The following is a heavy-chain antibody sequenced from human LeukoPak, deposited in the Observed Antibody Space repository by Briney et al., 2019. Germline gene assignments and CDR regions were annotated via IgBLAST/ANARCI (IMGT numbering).Heavy chain of an antibody. J-gene: IGHJ6*02. D-gene: IGHD5-18*01. CDR1: GFIFSDYA. CDR3: AKDGQSYAPYAMDV. Sequence: GGSLRLSCAASGFIFSDYAMHWVRQAPGKGLEWVAQIWFDGSKKNYADSVKGRFTISRDQSKNTVSLQMNSLRAEDTALYYSAKDGQSYAPYAMDVWGQGTTVTVSS. V-gene: IGHV3-30*02. CDR2: IWFDGSKK.